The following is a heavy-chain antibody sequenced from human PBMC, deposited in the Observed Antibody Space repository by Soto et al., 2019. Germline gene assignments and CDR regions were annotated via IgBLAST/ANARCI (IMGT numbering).Heavy chain of an antibody. Sequence: GASVKVSCKASGGTFSSYTISWVRQAPGQGLEWMGRIIPILGIANYAQKFQGRVTITADKSTSTAYMELSSLRSEDTAVYYCARVHLGGWYLGDDYWGQGTLVTVSS. D-gene: IGHD6-19*01. CDR2: IIPILGIA. V-gene: IGHV1-69*02. CDR1: GGTFSSYT. CDR3: ARVHLGGWYLGDDY. J-gene: IGHJ4*02.